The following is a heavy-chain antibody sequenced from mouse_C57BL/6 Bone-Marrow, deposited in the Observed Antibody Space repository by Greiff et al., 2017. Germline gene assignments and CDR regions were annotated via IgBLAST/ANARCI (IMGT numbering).Heavy chain of an antibody. Sequence: QVQLQQPGAELVRPGTSVKLSCKASGYTFTSYWMHWVKQRPGQGLEWIGVIDPSDSYTNYNQKFKGQATLTVDTSSSTAYMQLSSLTSEDSAVYYCARGGGNYAMDYWGQGTSVTVSS. J-gene: IGHJ4*01. CDR2: IDPSDSYT. CDR3: ARGGGNYAMDY. CDR1: GYTFTSYW. V-gene: IGHV1-59*01.